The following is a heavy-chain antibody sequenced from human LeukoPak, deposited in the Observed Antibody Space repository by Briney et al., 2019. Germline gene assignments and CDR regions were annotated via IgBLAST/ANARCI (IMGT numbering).Heavy chain of an antibody. CDR2: IYPGDSDT. J-gene: IGHJ4*02. V-gene: IGHV5-51*01. CDR3: ASPGRDGYSPFAY. D-gene: IGHD5-24*01. Sequence: GESLKISCKRSGYSFTNFWIGWVRQMPGKGLEWMGIIYPGDSDTRYSPSFQGQVTISADTSISTAFLQWSSLEASDTAMYYCASPGRDGYSPFAYWGQGTLVTVSS. CDR1: GYSFTNFW.